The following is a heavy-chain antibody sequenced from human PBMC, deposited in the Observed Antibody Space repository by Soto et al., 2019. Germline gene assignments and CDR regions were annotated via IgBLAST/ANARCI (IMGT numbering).Heavy chain of an antibody. CDR1: GFTFGDYA. V-gene: IGHV3-49*03. D-gene: IGHD3-22*01. CDR3: TGYDSSGYYYVHYFDY. Sequence: HPGGSLRLSCTASGFTFGDYAMSWFRQAPGKGLEWVGFIRSKAYGGTTEYAASVKGRFTISRDDSKSIAYLQMNSLKTEDTAVYYCTGYDSSGYYYVHYFDYWGQGTLVTVSS. J-gene: IGHJ4*02. CDR2: IRSKAYGGTT.